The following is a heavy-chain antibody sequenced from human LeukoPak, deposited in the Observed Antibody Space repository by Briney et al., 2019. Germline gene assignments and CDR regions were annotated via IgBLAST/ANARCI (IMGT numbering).Heavy chain of an antibody. J-gene: IGHJ6*03. Sequence: ASVKVSCKASGYTFTSYGISWVRQAPGQGLEWMGWISAYNGNTNYAQKLQGRVTMTTDTSTSTAYMELRSLRSDDTAVYYCARDLRYYDFRSGPGSDYYYYYMDVWGKGTTVTVSS. CDR2: ISAYNGNT. V-gene: IGHV1-18*01. CDR1: GYTFTSYG. CDR3: ARDLRYYDFRSGPGSDYYYYYMDV. D-gene: IGHD3-3*01.